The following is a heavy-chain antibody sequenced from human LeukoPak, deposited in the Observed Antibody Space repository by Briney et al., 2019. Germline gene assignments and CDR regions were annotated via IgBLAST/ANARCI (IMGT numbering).Heavy chain of an antibody. CDR1: GFSFASHA. V-gene: IGHV3-23*01. J-gene: IGHJ2*01. CDR2: ISENGGRI. D-gene: IGHD6-19*01. Sequence: PGGSLRLSCAASGFSFASHAMTWVRQAPGKGLEWVSAISENGGRITYADSVKGRFTISRDNSKNTLYLQINSLRAEDTVLYYCARTVSGSDWYFDLWGRGTLVTVSS. CDR3: ARTVSGSDWYFDL.